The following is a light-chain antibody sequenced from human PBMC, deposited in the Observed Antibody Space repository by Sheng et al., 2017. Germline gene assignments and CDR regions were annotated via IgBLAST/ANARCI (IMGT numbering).Light chain of an antibody. V-gene: IGLV3-1*01. CDR3: QVWDSDTVV. CDR2: QDN. Sequence: SSELTQPPSVSVSPGQTASITCSGDKLGTKFVCWYQQRPGQSPLLLIYQDNKRPSGIPERFSASNSGNTATLTISGTQAMDEADYSCQVWDSDTVVFGGGTRLTVL. J-gene: IGLJ2*01. CDR1: KLGTKF.